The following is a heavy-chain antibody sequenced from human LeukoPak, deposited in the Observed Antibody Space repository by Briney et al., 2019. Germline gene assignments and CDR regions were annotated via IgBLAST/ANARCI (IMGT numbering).Heavy chain of an antibody. V-gene: IGHV4-59*01. D-gene: IGHD3-16*01. CDR3: ARVNLGGGAQIDY. CDR1: GGSISNYY. Sequence: SETLSLTCAVSGGSISNYYWTWIRQPPEKELEWIGNIFSSGSTNYNPFLKSRVIISIDTSRNHFSLRLSSVTAADTAVYYCARVNLGGGAQIDYWGQGTLVTVSS. J-gene: IGHJ4*02. CDR2: IFSSGST.